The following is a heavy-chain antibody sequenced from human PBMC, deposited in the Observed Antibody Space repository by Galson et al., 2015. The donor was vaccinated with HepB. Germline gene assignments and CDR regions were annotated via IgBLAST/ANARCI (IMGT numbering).Heavy chain of an antibody. CDR2: IYPDDSDT. J-gene: IGHJ4*02. D-gene: IGHD6-13*01. CDR3: ARASTIAAAGTWGDY. Sequence: QSGAEVKKPGESLKISCKGSGYSFPSYWIGWVRQMPGKGLEWMGIIYPDDSDTRYSPSFQGQVTISADKSISTAYLQWSSLRASDTAMYYCARASTIAAAGTWGDYWGQGTLVTVSS. V-gene: IGHV5-51*01. CDR1: GYSFPSYW.